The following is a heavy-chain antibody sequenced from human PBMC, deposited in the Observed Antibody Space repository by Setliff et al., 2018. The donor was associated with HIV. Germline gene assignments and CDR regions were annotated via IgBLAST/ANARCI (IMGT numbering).Heavy chain of an antibody. CDR3: ARDYLYYNLYNGSPVYGMDV. CDR1: GFTFRNYK. V-gene: IGHV3-48*03. J-gene: IGHJ6*02. Sequence: GGSLRLSCAASGFTFRNYKFNWVRQAPGRGLEWVSSISIGSGGAIDYADSVQGRFTISRDNSKNSLYLKMNSLRVEDTAVHYCARDYLYYNLYNGSPVYGMDVWGQGTTVTVSS. D-gene: IGHD3-3*01. CDR2: ISIGSGGAI.